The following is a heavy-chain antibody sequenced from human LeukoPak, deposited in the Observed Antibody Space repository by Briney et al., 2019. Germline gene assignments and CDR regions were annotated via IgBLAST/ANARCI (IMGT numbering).Heavy chain of an antibody. J-gene: IGHJ2*01. V-gene: IGHV1-2*02. CDR1: GYTFTGYY. CDR3: ATNKLKTRYFDL. CDR2: INTNSGGT. D-gene: IGHD1-1*01. Sequence: GGSLKLSCKASGYTFTGYYMSWVRQAPGQGLEWVGWINTNSGGTNYAQKFQGRVTMTRDTSISTAYMELSRLRSDDTAVYYCATNKLKTRYFDLWGRGTLVTVSS.